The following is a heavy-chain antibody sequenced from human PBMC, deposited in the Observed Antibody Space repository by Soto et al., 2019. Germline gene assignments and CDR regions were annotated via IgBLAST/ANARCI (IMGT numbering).Heavy chain of an antibody. J-gene: IGHJ4*02. CDR1: GFTFSTYS. Sequence: PGGSLRLSGAASGFTFSTYSMNWVRQAPGKGLEWVSCIGSSSGDIYYADSAKGRFTVSRDNAKNSLYLQMNSLRAEDTAVYYCGRPTYYYDSSGPLAYWGQGTLVTVSS. V-gene: IGHV3-21*01. D-gene: IGHD3-22*01. CDR2: IGSSSGDI. CDR3: GRPTYYYDSSGPLAY.